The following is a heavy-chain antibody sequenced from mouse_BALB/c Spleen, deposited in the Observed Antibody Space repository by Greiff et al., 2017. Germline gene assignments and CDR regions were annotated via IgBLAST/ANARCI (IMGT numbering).Heavy chain of an antibody. Sequence: EVKVVESGGGLVKPGGSLKLSCAASGFTFSSYAMSWVRQTPEKRLEWVASISSGGSTYYPDSVKGRFTISRDNARNILYLQMSSLRSEDTAMYYCARVNYYGSSYDAMDYWGQGTSVTVSS. V-gene: IGHV5-6-5*01. CDR2: ISSGGST. CDR1: GFTFSSYA. CDR3: ARVNYYGSSYDAMDY. D-gene: IGHD1-1*01. J-gene: IGHJ4*01.